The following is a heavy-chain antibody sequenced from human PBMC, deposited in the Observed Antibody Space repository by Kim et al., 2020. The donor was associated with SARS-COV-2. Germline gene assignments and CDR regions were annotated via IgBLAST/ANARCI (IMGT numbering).Heavy chain of an antibody. CDR1: GFTFSSYA. Sequence: GGSLRLSCAASGFTFSSYAMHWVRQAPGKGLEWVAAISYDGRNNYYADSVKGRFTIYRDNSKNTLYLQMNSLRAEDTAVYYCAGVCIAAAWGLSTCCFDYWGQGTLVTVSS. D-gene: IGHD6-25*01. J-gene: IGHJ4*02. CDR2: ISYDGRNN. CDR3: AGVCIAAAWGLSTCCFDY. V-gene: IGHV3-30*04.